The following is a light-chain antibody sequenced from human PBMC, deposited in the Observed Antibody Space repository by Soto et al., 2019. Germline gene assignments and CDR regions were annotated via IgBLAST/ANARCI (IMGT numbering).Light chain of an antibody. CDR1: QSVSSSY. J-gene: IGKJ3*01. CDR2: GAS. V-gene: IGKV3-20*01. CDR3: EQEGSSTLT. Sequence: EIVLTQSPGTLSLSPGERATLSCRASQSVSSSYLAWYQQKPGQAPRLLIYGASSRATGIPDRFSGSWSGTDFTLTISSPEPEVFAVHYCEQEGSSTLTLGPGTKVAIK.